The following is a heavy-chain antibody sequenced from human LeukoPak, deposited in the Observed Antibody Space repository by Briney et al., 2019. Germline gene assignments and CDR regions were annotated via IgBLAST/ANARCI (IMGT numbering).Heavy chain of an antibody. CDR3: GSSDASAYYQSIDY. CDR1: GFTFSNFA. J-gene: IGHJ4*02. D-gene: IGHD1-26*01. V-gene: IGHV3-33*08. CDR2: IWFDGSNK. Sequence: GDSLRLSCAASGFTFSNFAMAWVRQAPDKGLEWLALIWFDGSNKYYADSVKGRFTISRDNSKKTLYLQMNSLRAEDTAVYYCGSSDASAYYQSIDYWGQGALVTVSS.